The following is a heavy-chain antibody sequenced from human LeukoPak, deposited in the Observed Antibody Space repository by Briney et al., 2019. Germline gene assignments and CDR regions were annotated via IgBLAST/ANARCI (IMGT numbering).Heavy chain of an antibody. D-gene: IGHD3-10*01. CDR2: IKQDGSDK. V-gene: IGHV3-7*01. CDR3: AREWDLNYYGSGTIRRDYFDY. J-gene: IGHJ4*02. CDR1: GFTFTKYW. Sequence: GDSLRLSCAASGFTFTKYWMTWVRQAPGKGLEWVGNIKQDGSDKNYMDSVKGRFTISRDNAKNSLYLQMNSLRAEDTAVYYCAREWDLNYYGSGTIRRDYFDYWGQGTLVTVSS.